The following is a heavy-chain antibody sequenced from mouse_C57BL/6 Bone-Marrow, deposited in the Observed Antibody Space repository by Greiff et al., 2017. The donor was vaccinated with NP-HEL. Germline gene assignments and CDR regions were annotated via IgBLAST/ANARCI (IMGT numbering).Heavy chain of an antibody. CDR2: ISYGGSYT. J-gene: IGHJ3*01. V-gene: IGHV5-4*01. D-gene: IGHD2-3*01. CDR3: ARDLGWLPFAY. Sequence: VQLLPSGPCFVKPGASLTLSCAASVFTFTSYSLSWFRQTPVQSLEWVATISYGGSYTYYPDNVKGRFTISRDNAKNNLYLQMSHLKSEDTAMYYCARDLGWLPFAYWGQGTLVTVSA. CDR1: VFTFTSYS.